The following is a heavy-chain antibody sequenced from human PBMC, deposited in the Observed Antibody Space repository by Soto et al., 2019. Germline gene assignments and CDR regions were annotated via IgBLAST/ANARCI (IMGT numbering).Heavy chain of an antibody. V-gene: IGHV3-66*04. Sequence: EVQLVESGGGLVLPGGSLRLSCAASGFTVSSNYMSWVRQAPGKGLEWISVVYSGGSTYYADSVKGRFTISRDNSKNTRYLQMNSLSAEETAVYYCARHWNSWGPGTLVTVSS. CDR2: VYSGGST. CDR3: ARHWNS. CDR1: GFTVSSNY. J-gene: IGHJ4*02. D-gene: IGHD3-3*01.